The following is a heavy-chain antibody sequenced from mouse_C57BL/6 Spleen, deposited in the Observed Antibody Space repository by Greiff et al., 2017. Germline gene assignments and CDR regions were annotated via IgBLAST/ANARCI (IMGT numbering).Heavy chain of an antibody. J-gene: IGHJ1*03. V-gene: IGHV1-80*01. CDR1: GYAFSSYW. Sequence: VQLQQSGAELVKPGASVKISCKASGYAFSSYWMNWVKQRPGKGLEGIGQIYPGDGDTNYNGKFKGKATLTADKSSSTAYMQRSSLTSEDSAVYFCARSDYGSSYRYFDVWGTGTTVTVSS. D-gene: IGHD1-1*01. CDR2: IYPGDGDT. CDR3: ARSDYGSSYRYFDV.